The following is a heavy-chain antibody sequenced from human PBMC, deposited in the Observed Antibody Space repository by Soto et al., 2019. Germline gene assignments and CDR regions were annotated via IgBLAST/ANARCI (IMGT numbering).Heavy chain of an antibody. Sequence: QVQLQESGPGLVKPSQTLSLTCTVSGGSISSGGYYWSWLRQHPGKGLEWIGCIFDSGTTDYNPSLKSRVTISVDPSKSQFSLRLTSVTATDTAVYYCASQASGWYPDYWGQGTLVTVSS. V-gene: IGHV4-31*03. CDR1: GGSISSGGYY. CDR2: IFDSGTT. CDR3: ASQASGWYPDY. J-gene: IGHJ4*02. D-gene: IGHD6-19*01.